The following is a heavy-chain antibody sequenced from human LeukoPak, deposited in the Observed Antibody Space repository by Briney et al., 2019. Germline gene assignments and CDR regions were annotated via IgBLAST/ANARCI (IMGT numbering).Heavy chain of an antibody. D-gene: IGHD6-19*01. CDR3: ARRTGWYWGYYFDY. CDR2: VIHGGSS. CDR1: GESFSGHS. V-gene: IGHV4-34*12. Sequence: SETLSLTCAVYGESFSGHSWSWFRQPPGKGLEWIGEVIHGGSSSYNPSLKSRVTISIHTSKNQFSLNLTSVTAADTAFYYCARRTGWYWGYYFDYWGQGTLVTVSS. J-gene: IGHJ4*02.